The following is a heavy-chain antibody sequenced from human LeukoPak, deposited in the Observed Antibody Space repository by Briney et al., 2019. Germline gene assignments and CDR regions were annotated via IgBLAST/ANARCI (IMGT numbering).Heavy chain of an antibody. Sequence: GESLEISCKGSGYSFTSYWIGWVRQMPGKGLEWMGIIYPVDSDTRYSPSFQGQVPISADKSISTAYLQWSSLKASDTAMYYCARSDPDIVANYFDYWGQGTLVTVSS. CDR2: IYPVDSDT. CDR1: GYSFTSYW. CDR3: ARSDPDIVANYFDY. V-gene: IGHV5-51*01. D-gene: IGHD5-12*01. J-gene: IGHJ4*02.